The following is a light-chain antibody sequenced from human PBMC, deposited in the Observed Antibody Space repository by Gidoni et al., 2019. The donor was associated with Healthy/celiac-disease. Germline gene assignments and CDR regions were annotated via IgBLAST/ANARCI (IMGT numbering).Light chain of an antibody. Sequence: DIQMTQSQSSLSASVGDRVTITCRASQSISSYLNWYQQKPGKAPKLLIYAASSLQSGVPSRFSGSGSGTDFTLTISSLQPEDVATYYCQQSYSTPLYTFGQGTKLEIK. CDR2: AAS. J-gene: IGKJ2*01. V-gene: IGKV1-39*01. CDR1: QSISSY. CDR3: QQSYSTPLYT.